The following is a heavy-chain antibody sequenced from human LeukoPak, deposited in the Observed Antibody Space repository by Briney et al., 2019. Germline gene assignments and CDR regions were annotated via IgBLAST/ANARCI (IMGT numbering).Heavy chain of an antibody. V-gene: IGHV4-39*01. Sequence: QSSETLSLTCTVSGGSISSSTYYWGWIRQPRGKGLEWIGSIYYSGSTYSNPSLKSRVTISVDTSKIQFSLELSSVTAADTAVYYCARLAAAGTYYMDVWGKGTTVTVSS. D-gene: IGHD6-13*01. J-gene: IGHJ6*03. CDR3: ARLAAAGTYYMDV. CDR2: IYYSGST. CDR1: GGSISSSTYY.